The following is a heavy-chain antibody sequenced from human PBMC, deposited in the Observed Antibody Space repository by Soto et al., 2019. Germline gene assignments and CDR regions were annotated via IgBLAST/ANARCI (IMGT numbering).Heavy chain of an antibody. CDR1: GFTFTNAW. CDR2: IYSGGST. V-gene: IGHV3-53*01. Sequence: GGSLRLSCAASGFTFTNAWINWVRQAPGKGLEWVSVIYSGGSTYYADSVKGRFTISRDNSKNTLYLQMNSLRAEDTAVYYCARVKNDYGGNDAFDIWGQGTMVTVSS. D-gene: IGHD4-17*01. CDR3: ARVKNDYGGNDAFDI. J-gene: IGHJ3*02.